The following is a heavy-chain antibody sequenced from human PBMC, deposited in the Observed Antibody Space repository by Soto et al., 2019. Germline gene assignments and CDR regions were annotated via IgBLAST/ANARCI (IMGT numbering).Heavy chain of an antibody. D-gene: IGHD2-8*01. CDR1: GYTFTSYY. CDR3: ARGYCTNGVCYPFDY. Sequence: ASVKVSCTASGYTFTSYYMHWVRQAPGQGLEWMGIINPSGGSTGYAQKFQGRVTMTRDTSTSTVYIELSSLRSEDTAVYYCARGYCTNGVCYPFDYWGQGTLVTVSS. CDR2: INPSGGST. J-gene: IGHJ4*02. V-gene: IGHV1-46*01.